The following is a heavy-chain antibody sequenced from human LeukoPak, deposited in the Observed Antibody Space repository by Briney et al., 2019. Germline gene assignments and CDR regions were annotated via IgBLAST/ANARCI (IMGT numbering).Heavy chain of an antibody. CDR2: IYYSGNT. V-gene: IGHV4-30-4*08. J-gene: IGHJ5*02. Sequence: SQTLSLTCSVSGGSISSGDHYWSWFRQPPGKGLEWIAYIYYSGNTHYNPSLKSRVTMSVDTSNNQFSLRLSSVTAADTAVYYCARSVTYSDSPWGQGTLVTVSS. D-gene: IGHD4-17*01. CDR1: GGSISSGDHY. CDR3: ARSVTYSDSP.